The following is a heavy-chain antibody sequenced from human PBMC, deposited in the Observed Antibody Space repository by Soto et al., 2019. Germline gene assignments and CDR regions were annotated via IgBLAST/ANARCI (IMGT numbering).Heavy chain of an antibody. CDR1: GFTFSSYS. CDR3: ARDVVRYFWSGTNWFDP. D-gene: IGHD3-3*01. CDR2: ISSSSSTI. Sequence: GGSLRLSCAASGFTFSSYSMNWVRQAPGKGLEWVSYISSSSSTIYYADSVKGRFTISRDNAKNSLYLQMNSLRAEDTAVYYCARDVVRYFWSGTNWFDPWGQGTLVTVSS. J-gene: IGHJ5*02. V-gene: IGHV3-48*01.